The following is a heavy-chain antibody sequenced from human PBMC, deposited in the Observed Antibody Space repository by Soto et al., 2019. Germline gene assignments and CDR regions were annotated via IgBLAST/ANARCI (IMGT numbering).Heavy chain of an antibody. CDR1: GFTFSSYG. Sequence: GGSLRLSCAASGFTFSSYGMHWFRQAPGKGLEWVAVIWYDGSNKYYADSVKGRFTISRDNSKNTLYLQMNSLRAEDTAVYYCASTYDILTGYYAWGQGTLVTVSS. J-gene: IGHJ5*02. CDR3: ASTYDILTGYYA. V-gene: IGHV3-33*01. D-gene: IGHD3-9*01. CDR2: IWYDGSNK.